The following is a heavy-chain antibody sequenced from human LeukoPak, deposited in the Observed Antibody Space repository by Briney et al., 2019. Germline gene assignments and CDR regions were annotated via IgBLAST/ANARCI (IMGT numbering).Heavy chain of an antibody. J-gene: IGHJ6*03. CDR3: ARRSIAATPYYYMDV. D-gene: IGHD2-15*01. V-gene: IGHV1-18*01. CDR1: GYTFTSYG. Sequence: ASVKVSCKASGYTFTSYGISWVRQAPGQGLEWMGWISAYNGNTNYAQKLQGRVTMTTDTSTSTAYMELSSLRSEDTAVYYCARRSIAATPYYYMDVWGKGTTVTVSS. CDR2: ISAYNGNT.